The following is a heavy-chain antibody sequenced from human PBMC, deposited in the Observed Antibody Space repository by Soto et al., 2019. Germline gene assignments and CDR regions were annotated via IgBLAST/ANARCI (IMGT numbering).Heavy chain of an antibody. CDR2: IYYSGST. Sequence: QVQLQESGPGLVKPSETLSLTCTVSGGSVSSGSYYWSWIRQPPGKGLEWIGYIYYSGSTNYNPSLKRRVAISVDTSKNQFALKRSSVTAADTAVYYCARSTIVPTMGDYWGQGTVVTVSS. CDR1: GGSVSSGSYY. CDR3: ARSTIVPTMGDY. D-gene: IGHD5-12*01. V-gene: IGHV4-61*01. J-gene: IGHJ4*02.